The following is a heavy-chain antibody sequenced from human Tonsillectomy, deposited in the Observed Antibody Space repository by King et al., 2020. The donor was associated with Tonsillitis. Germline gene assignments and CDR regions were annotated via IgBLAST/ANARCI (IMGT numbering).Heavy chain of an antibody. CDR1: GGSMSSYY. CDR3: ARGRRNGDYEMFAY. Sequence: VQLQESGPGLVKPSETLSLTCTVSGGSMSSYYWTWIRQSPGTGLEWIGYFYYRGDTAYNPSLKSRGTISLDTPKNQISLNLRSVTAADTAVSYCARGRRNGDYEMFAYWGQGTLVTVSS. CDR2: FYYRGDT. J-gene: IGHJ4*02. D-gene: IGHD4-17*01. V-gene: IGHV4-59*01.